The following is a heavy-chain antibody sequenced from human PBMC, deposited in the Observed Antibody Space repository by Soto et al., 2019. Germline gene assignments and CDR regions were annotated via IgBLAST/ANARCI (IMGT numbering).Heavy chain of an antibody. D-gene: IGHD3-16*01. Sequence: QVQLVQSGDEVKKPGASVKVSCKASGYIFVNYGIAWVRQAPGQGLEWMGWISPYTGNTHSASKVQGRLTMTTDTSTSTAYMDLGSLTSADTAVYYCVMVDNYVTPTPQDVWGQGTTVTVSS. CDR1: GYIFVNYG. J-gene: IGHJ6*02. CDR3: VMVDNYVTPTPQDV. V-gene: IGHV1-18*01. CDR2: ISPYTGNT.